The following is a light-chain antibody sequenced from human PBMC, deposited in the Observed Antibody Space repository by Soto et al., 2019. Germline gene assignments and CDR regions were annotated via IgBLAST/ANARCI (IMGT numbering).Light chain of an antibody. CDR3: QQYNDWPRT. Sequence: EIVMTQSPATLSVSPGERATLSCRASQSVKSGLAWYQQTPGQGLRLLIYGASNRATGVPARFSGSGSGTEFTLTISSLQSEDFAVYYCQQYNDWPRTFGQGSKVEIK. CDR2: GAS. J-gene: IGKJ1*01. CDR1: QSVKSG. V-gene: IGKV3-15*01.